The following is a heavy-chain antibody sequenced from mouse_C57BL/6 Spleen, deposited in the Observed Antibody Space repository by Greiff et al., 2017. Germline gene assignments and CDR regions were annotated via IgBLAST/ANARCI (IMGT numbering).Heavy chain of an antibody. Sequence: QVQLKQSGAELVKPGASVKLSCKASGYTFTEYTIHWVKQRSGQGLEWIGWFYPGSGSIKYNEKFKDKATLTADKSSSTVYMEIRRLTSEDSAVYFGARHEDNDDYYGSSSRYFDVWGTGTTVTVSS. CDR3: ARHEDNDDYYGSSSRYFDV. D-gene: IGHD1-1*01. V-gene: IGHV1-62-2*01. CDR1: GYTFTEYT. CDR2: FYPGSGSI. J-gene: IGHJ1*03.